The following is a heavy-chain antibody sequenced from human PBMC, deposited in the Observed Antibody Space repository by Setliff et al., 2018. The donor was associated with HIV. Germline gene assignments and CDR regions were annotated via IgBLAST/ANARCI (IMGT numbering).Heavy chain of an antibody. CDR3: ARDAPGNTEAAPDY. J-gene: IGHJ4*02. CDR2: INIKNGNT. CDR1: GYTFTSYG. D-gene: IGHD6-6*01. Sequence: ASVKVSCKASGYTFTSYGIGWVRQAPGQGLEWVGWINIKNGNTNYGQKLQGRVTMTTDTSTSTAYMELRSLRSDDTAVYYCARDAPGNTEAAPDYWGQGTLVTVSS. V-gene: IGHV1-18*01.